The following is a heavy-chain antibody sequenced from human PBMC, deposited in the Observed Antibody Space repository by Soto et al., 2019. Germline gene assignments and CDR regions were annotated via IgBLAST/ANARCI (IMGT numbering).Heavy chain of an antibody. J-gene: IGHJ6*02. D-gene: IGHD3-22*01. CDR3: AKDDRLYDSSGRQGMDV. CDR1: GCTFTNYG. Sequence: QVQLVESGGGVVQPGRSLRLSCSASGCTFTNYGMHWVRQAPGKGLEWVAVISYHESNTYYADSVKGRFTISRDNSKNTLYLQMNSLRAEDTAVYYCAKDDRLYDSSGRQGMDVWGQGTTVTVSS. V-gene: IGHV3-30*18. CDR2: ISYHESNT.